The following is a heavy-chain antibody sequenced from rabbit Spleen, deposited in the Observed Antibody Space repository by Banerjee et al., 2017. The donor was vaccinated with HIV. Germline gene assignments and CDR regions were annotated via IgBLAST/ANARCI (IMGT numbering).Heavy chain of an antibody. V-gene: IGHV1S45*01. J-gene: IGHJ6*01. Sequence: QEQLVESGGGLVRPEGSLKLSCTASGFDFSSNPMCWVRQAPGKGLEWIACIDTNDGDTDYANWPKGRFTISKTSSTTVTLQMTSLTAADTATYFCARDTSTSFSTYGMDLWGQGTLVTVS. CDR2: IDTNDGDT. CDR1: GFDFSSNP. D-gene: IGHD1-1*01. CDR3: ARDTSTSFSTYGMDL.